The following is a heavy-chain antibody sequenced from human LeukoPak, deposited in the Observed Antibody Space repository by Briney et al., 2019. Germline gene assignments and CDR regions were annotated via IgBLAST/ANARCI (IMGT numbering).Heavy chain of an antibody. CDR2: ISGSGGST. J-gene: IGHJ6*03. CDR3: ARVGSGWYTDYYMDV. D-gene: IGHD6-19*01. Sequence: GGSLRLSCAASGFTFSSYAMSWVRQAPGKGLEWVSAISGSGGSTYYADSVKGRFTISRDNSKNTLYLQMNSLRAEDTAVYYCARVGSGWYTDYYMDVWGKGTTVTVSS. V-gene: IGHV3-23*01. CDR1: GFTFSSYA.